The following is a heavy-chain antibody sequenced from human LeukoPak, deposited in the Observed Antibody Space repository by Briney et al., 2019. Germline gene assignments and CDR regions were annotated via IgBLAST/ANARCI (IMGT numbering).Heavy chain of an antibody. CDR1: GGSFSGYY. Sequence: SETLSLTCAVYGGSFSGYYWSWIRQPPGKGLEWIGYIYYSGSTNYNPSLKSRVTISVDTSKNQFSLKLSSVTAADTAVYYCARGYSSGWFWFDYWGQGTLVTVSS. CDR3: ARGYSSGWFWFDY. CDR2: IYYSGST. V-gene: IGHV4-59*01. D-gene: IGHD6-19*01. J-gene: IGHJ4*02.